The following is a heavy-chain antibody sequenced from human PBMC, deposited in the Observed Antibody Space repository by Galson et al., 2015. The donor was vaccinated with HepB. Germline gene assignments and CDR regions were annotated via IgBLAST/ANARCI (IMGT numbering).Heavy chain of an antibody. J-gene: IGHJ4*02. D-gene: IGHD5-24*01. CDR3: ARSIRDGYTGGFDY. CDR1: GFSLSTSGMC. Sequence: PALVKPTQTLTLTCTFSGFSLSTSGMCVSWIRQPPGKALEWLALIDWDDDKYYSTSLKTRLTISMDTSKNQVVLTMTNMDPVDTATYYCARSIRDGYTGGFDYWGQGTLVTVSS. V-gene: IGHV2-70*01. CDR2: IDWDDDK.